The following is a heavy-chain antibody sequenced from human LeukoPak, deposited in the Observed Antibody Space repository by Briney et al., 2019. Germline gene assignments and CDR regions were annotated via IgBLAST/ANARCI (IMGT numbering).Heavy chain of an antibody. V-gene: IGHV3-7*04. J-gene: IGHJ5*02. CDR3: ARGMTWSAH. CDR1: GFTFSTYW. Sequence: GGSLRPSCAASGFTFSTYWMLWVRQAPGKGLEWVANIKGDGSEKHYVDSVKGRFTISRDNAKNSLYLQMNSLRAEGTALYYCARGMTWSAHWGQGTLIAVAS. CDR2: IKGDGSEK. D-gene: IGHD2-21*02.